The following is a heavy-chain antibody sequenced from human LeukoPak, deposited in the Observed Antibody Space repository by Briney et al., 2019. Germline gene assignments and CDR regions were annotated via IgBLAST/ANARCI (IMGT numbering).Heavy chain of an antibody. Sequence: PGGSLRLSCAASGFXFSNAWMSWVRQAPGKGLEWVGRIKSKTGGGTTDYATPVKGRFTISRDDSKNTLYLQMNSLKTEDTAVYYCTTNYGGFFDYWGQGTLVTVSS. CDR1: GFXFSNAW. J-gene: IGHJ4*02. D-gene: IGHD4-23*01. CDR3: TTNYGGFFDY. CDR2: IKSKTGGGTT. V-gene: IGHV3-15*01.